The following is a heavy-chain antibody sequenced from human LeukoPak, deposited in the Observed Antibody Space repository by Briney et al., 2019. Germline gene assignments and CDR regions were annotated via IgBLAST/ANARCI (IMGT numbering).Heavy chain of an antibody. J-gene: IGHJ4*02. CDR2: IYYSGRT. V-gene: IGHV4-39*07. D-gene: IGHD2-2*01. Sequence: PSETLSLTCTVSGASISGSSYHWGWIRQPPGKGLEWIGSIYYSGRTYYNPSLKSRVAISVDTSKNQFSLKLSSVTAADTAIYYCARVGLDISTHLDYWGQGTLVTVSS. CDR3: ARVGLDISTHLDY. CDR1: GASISGSSYH.